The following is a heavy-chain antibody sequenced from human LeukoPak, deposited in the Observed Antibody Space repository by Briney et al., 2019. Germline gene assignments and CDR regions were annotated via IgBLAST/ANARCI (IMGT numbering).Heavy chain of an antibody. V-gene: IGHV3-30*18. Sequence: GGSLRLSCAASGFTFSSYGMHWVRQAPGKGLEWVAVISYDGSNKYYADSVKGRFTISRDNSKNTLYLQMNSLRAEDTAVYYCAKTELTPYYGSGSYYNVSDYWGQGTLVTVSS. J-gene: IGHJ4*02. CDR1: GFTFSSYG. D-gene: IGHD3-10*01. CDR2: ISYDGSNK. CDR3: AKTELTPYYGSGSYYNVSDY.